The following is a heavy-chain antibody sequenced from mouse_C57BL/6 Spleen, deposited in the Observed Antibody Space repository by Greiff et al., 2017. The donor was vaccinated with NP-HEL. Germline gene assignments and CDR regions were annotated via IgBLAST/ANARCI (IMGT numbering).Heavy chain of an antibody. CDR2: IRLKSDNYAT. CDR1: GFTFSNYW. D-gene: IGHD1-1*01. V-gene: IGHV6-3*01. Sequence: EVQLVESGGGLVQPGGSMKLSCVASGFTFSNYWMNWVRQSPEKGLEWVAQIRLKSDNYATHYAESVKGRFTISRDDSKSSVYLQMNNLRAEDTGIYYCTAIYYYGKGDYWGQGTTLTVSS. J-gene: IGHJ2*01. CDR3: TAIYYYGKGDY.